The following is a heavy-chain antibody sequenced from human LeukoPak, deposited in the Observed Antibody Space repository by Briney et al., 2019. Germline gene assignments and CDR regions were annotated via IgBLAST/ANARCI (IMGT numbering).Heavy chain of an antibody. CDR2: ISGSGGST. Sequence: GGSLRLSCAASGFTFSSYGMSWVRQAPGKGLEWVSAISGSGGSTYYADSAKGRFTISRDNSRNTVYLQMTSLRAEDTAVYYCASRGHVGSGTYSPYDYWGQGTLVTVSS. CDR3: ASRGHVGSGTYSPYDY. D-gene: IGHD3-10*01. CDR1: GFTFSSYG. J-gene: IGHJ4*02. V-gene: IGHV3-23*01.